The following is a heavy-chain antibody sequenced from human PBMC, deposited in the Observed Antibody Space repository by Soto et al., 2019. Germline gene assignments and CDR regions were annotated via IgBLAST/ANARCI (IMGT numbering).Heavy chain of an antibody. V-gene: IGHV1-8*01. CDR2: MNPNSGNT. D-gene: IGHD2-21*02. Sequence: QVKLVQSGAEVKKPGASVKVSCKASGYTFTSYDINWVRQATGQGLEWMGWMNPNSGNTGYAQKFQGRVTMTRNTSISTAYMELSSRRSEDTAVYYCASRAYCGGDCYAWGQGTLVTVSS. CDR3: ASRAYCGGDCYA. J-gene: IGHJ5*02. CDR1: GYTFTSYD.